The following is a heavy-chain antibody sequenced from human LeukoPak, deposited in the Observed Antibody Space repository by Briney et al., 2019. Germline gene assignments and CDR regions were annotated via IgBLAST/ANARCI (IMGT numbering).Heavy chain of an antibody. D-gene: IGHD6-25*01. CDR2: ISSDGGST. CDR3: ARGFSGTRS. Sequence: GGSLRLSCAVSGFSFSHVPMHWVRQAPGKGLEYVSAISSDGGSTYYADSVKGRFTTSRDNSKDTLYLQMGSLTAEDTAVYYCARGFSGTRSWGQGTLVTVSS. V-gene: IGHV3-64*02. J-gene: IGHJ5*02. CDR1: GFSFSHVP.